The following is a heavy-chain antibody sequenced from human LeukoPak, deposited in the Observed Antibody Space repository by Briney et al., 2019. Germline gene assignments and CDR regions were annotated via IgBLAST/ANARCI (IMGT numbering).Heavy chain of an antibody. CDR3: ARDRGYCSSTSCAQGAFDI. Sequence: GGSLRLSCAASGFTFSSYAMHWVRQAPGKGLEWVAVISYDGSNKYYADSVKGRFTISRDNSKNTLYLQMNSLRAEDTAVYYCARDRGYCSSTSCAQGAFDIWGQGTMVTVSS. J-gene: IGHJ3*02. V-gene: IGHV3-30-3*01. CDR2: ISYDGSNK. CDR1: GFTFSSYA. D-gene: IGHD2-2*01.